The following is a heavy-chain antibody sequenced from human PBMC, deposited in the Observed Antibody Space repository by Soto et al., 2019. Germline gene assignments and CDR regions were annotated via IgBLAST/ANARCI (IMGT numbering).Heavy chain of an antibody. Sequence: GGSLRLSCAASGFTFSSYSMNWVRQAPGKGLGWVSSISSSSSYIYYADSVKGGFTITRDNDKHSLYLQMNSLRAEDTAVYYCERSSGYEERYYYYYYGMDVWGQGTTVTVSS. CDR3: ERSSGYEERYYYYYYGMDV. J-gene: IGHJ6*02. CDR2: ISSSSSYI. V-gene: IGHV3-21*01. CDR1: GFTFSSYS. D-gene: IGHD5-12*01.